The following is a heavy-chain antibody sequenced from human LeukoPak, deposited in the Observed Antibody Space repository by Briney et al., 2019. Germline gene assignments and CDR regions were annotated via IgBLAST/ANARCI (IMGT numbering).Heavy chain of an antibody. CDR2: IHKDGSEE. V-gene: IGHV3-7*03. D-gene: IGHD6-6*01. CDR3: ARGYSSSRGWFDP. CDR1: GFTFSRHW. J-gene: IGHJ5*02. Sequence: GGSLRLSCAASGFTFSRHWMTWVRQAPGKGLEWVASIHKDGSEEYYVDSVKGRFTIFRDNAESSLYLQMNSLRAEDTALYYCARGYSSSRGWFDPWGQGTLVTVSS.